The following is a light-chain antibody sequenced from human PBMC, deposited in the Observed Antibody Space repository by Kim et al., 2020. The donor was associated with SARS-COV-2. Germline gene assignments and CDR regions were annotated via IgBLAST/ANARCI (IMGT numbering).Light chain of an antibody. J-gene: IGLJ3*02. CDR3: CSYAGDGTWV. Sequence: GQSITISCPGTSSDVGKYNLVSWYQQHPGKAPVRMIYEVTKRTSGVSTRFFGYKSGNSASLTISALQTEDEADYYCCSYAGDGTWVFGGGTQLTVL. CDR1: SSDVGKYNL. V-gene: IGLV2-23*02. CDR2: EVT.